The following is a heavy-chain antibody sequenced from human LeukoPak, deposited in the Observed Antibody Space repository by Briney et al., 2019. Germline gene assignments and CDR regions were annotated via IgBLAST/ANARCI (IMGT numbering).Heavy chain of an antibody. CDR3: ASASGNWFDP. J-gene: IGHJ5*02. V-gene: IGHV4-59*11. CDR1: DGSISSHY. CDR2: IYYSGST. D-gene: IGHD3-10*01. Sequence: SETLSLTCTVSDGSISSHYWSWIRQPPGKGLEWIGYIYYSGSTNYNPSLKSRVTISVDTSKNQFSLKLSSVTAADTAVYYCASASGNWFDPWGQGTLVTVYS.